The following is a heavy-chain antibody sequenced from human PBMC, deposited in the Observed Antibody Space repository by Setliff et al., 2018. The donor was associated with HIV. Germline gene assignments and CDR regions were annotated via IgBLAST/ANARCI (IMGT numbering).Heavy chain of an antibody. D-gene: IGHD3-3*01. CDR1: GGSISSYC. CDR2: MYHIGST. V-gene: IGHV4-4*02. Sequence: PSETLSLTCTASGGSISSYCWSWVRQPPGKGLEWIGEMYHIGSTNYNPSLKSRVTISLDKSKNQFSLKLRSVTAADTAVYYCARVASYDFWSGYLHYFDYWGQGTPVTVSS. J-gene: IGHJ4*02. CDR3: ARVASYDFWSGYLHYFDY.